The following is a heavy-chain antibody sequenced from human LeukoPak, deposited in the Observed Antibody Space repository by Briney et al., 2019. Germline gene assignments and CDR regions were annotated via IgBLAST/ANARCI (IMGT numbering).Heavy chain of an antibody. D-gene: IGHD6-19*01. CDR3: ARTAQWLVLYFDY. J-gene: IGHJ4*02. Sequence: SETLSLTCTVSGGSISSYYWSWIRQPPGKGLEWIGYTYYSGSTNYNPSLKSRVTISVDTSKNQFSLKLSSVTAADTAVYYCARTAQWLVLYFDYWGQGTLVTVSS. V-gene: IGHV4-59*01. CDR2: TYYSGST. CDR1: GGSISSYY.